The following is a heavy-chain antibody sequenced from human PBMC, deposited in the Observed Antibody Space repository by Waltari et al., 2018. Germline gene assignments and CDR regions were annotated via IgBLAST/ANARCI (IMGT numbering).Heavy chain of an antibody. J-gene: IGHJ2*01. CDR1: GGSFSGYY. Sequence: QVQLQQWGAGLLKPSETLSLTCAVYGGSFSGYYWSWIRQPPGKGLEWIGEINHSGSTNYTPALKSRVTIAVDSSKNQCSLKLSSVTAADTAVYYCACRDSSGYYYATPTWYFDLWGRGTLVTVSS. D-gene: IGHD3-22*01. V-gene: IGHV4-34*01. CDR2: INHSGST. CDR3: ACRDSSGYYYATPTWYFDL.